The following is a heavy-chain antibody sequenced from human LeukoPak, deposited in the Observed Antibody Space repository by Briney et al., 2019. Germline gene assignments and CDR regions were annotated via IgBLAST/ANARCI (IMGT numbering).Heavy chain of an antibody. V-gene: IGHV5-51*01. Sequence: GESLKISCEGSRYSFTSYCIAWVRQMRGKGLGWMGIIYPGDSDTRYSPSFQGQVTTSADKTISTAYLHWSSLKAPHTPMASCARHGQEYRSSFGVPIPFAYWGQGTLVTVSS. D-gene: IGHD6-6*01. CDR1: RYSFTSYC. CDR3: ARHGQEYRSSFGVPIPFAY. J-gene: IGHJ4*02. CDR2: IYPGDSDT.